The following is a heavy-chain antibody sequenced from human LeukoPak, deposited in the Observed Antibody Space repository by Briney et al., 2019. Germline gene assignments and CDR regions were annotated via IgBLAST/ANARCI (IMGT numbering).Heavy chain of an antibody. Sequence: SVKVSCKASGGTFSSYAISWVRQAPGQGLEWMGRIIPILGIANYAQKFQGRVTITTDESTSTAYMELSSLRSEDTAVYYCARGTRRRDGYNYEDGAFDIWGQGTMVTVSS. CDR3: ARGTRRRDGYNYEDGAFDI. CDR1: GGTFSSYA. D-gene: IGHD5-24*01. J-gene: IGHJ3*02. V-gene: IGHV1-69*04. CDR2: IIPILGIA.